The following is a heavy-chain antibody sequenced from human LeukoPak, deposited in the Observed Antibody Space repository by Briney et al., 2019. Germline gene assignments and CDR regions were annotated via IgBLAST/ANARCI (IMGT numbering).Heavy chain of an antibody. Sequence: EASVKVSCKASGYSFISYVMHWVRQAPGQRLEWMGWINTGNGNTKYSQEFQGRVTITRDTSASTAYMELSSLRSEDMAVYFCARSSVTTPGALGYWGQGTLVTVSS. CDR2: INTGNGNT. D-gene: IGHD4-17*01. CDR3: ARSSVTTPGALGY. CDR1: GYSFISYV. J-gene: IGHJ4*02. V-gene: IGHV1-3*03.